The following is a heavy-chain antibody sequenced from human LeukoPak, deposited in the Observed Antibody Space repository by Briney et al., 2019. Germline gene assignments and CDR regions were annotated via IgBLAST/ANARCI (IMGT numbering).Heavy chain of an antibody. Sequence: PGRSLRLSCAASGFTLSSYAMHWVRQAPGKGLEWVAVISYDGSNKYYADSVKGRFTISRDNSKNTLYLQMNSLRAEDTAVYYCASLWGPMIVVVIPWGQGTLVTVSS. J-gene: IGHJ5*02. V-gene: IGHV3-30-3*01. CDR1: GFTLSSYA. CDR2: ISYDGSNK. CDR3: ASLWGPMIVVVIP. D-gene: IGHD3-22*01.